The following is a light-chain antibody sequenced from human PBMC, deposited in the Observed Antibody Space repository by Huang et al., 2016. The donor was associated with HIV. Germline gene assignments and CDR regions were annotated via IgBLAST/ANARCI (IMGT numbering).Light chain of an antibody. V-gene: IGKV3-15*01. CDR3: QQYNNWPPYT. CDR2: ATS. J-gene: IGKJ2*01. Sequence: ETVMTQSPATLSVSPGERATVSCRASQSVGSNLAWYQQRPGQAPRLRIYATSTRATGVPARFSGSGSGTEFSLIITGLQSEDSAVYYCQQYNNWPPYTFGQGTKLEIK. CDR1: QSVGSN.